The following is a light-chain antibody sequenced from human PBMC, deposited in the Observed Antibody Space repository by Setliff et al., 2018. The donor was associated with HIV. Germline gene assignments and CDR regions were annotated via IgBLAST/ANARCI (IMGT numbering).Light chain of an antibody. J-gene: IGLJ1*01. V-gene: IGLV2-14*03. CDR1: SSDIGGYNY. CDR3: TSYTVNNTPV. Sequence: QSALTQPASAIGSPGQSITISCNGTSSDIGGYNYVSWYQQHPDTVPKLIIYDATNRPSGISDRFSGSKSADAASLTISGLQTEDEADYYCTSYTVNNTPVFGTGTKVTVL. CDR2: DAT.